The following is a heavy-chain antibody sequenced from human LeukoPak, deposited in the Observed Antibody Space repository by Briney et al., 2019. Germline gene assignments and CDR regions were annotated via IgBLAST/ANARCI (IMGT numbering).Heavy chain of an antibody. CDR1: GGSFSGYY. CDR3: ARSVTTGDMDV. D-gene: IGHD4-17*01. J-gene: IGHJ6*02. V-gene: IGHV4-34*01. Sequence: SETLSLTCAVYGGSFSGYYWSWIRQPPGKGLEWIGEINHSGSTNYNPSLKSRVTISVDTSKNQFSLKLSSVTAADTAVYYCARSVTTGDMDVWGQGTTVTVSS. CDR2: INHSGST.